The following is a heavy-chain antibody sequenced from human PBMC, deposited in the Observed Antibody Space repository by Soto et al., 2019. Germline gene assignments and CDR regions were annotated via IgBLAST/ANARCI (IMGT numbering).Heavy chain of an antibody. V-gene: IGHV3-48*03. CDR3: ARVRYSGYEDGMDV. CDR2: ISETGSAI. Sequence: EVQLVESGGGLVQSGGALRLSCAASGFSLSSYEMNWVRQAPGKGLEWVSYISETGSAIYYADSVKGRFTISRDNAKNSLYLQMNSLRAEDTAVYYCARVRYSGYEDGMDVWGQGTTVTVSS. J-gene: IGHJ6*02. CDR1: GFSLSSYE. D-gene: IGHD5-12*01.